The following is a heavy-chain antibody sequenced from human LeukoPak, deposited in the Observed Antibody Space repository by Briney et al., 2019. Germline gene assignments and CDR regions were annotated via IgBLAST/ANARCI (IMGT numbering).Heavy chain of an antibody. CDR2: INPNSGST. CDR3: ARLYSSGWYSFDY. J-gene: IGHJ4*02. Sequence: RASLKVSCTASGYTFTGYYMHWVRQAPGQGLEWMGWINPNSGSTNYAQQFQGRVTMPRDPPISTAYMELSRLRSDATAIYYCARLYSSGWYSFDYWGQGTLVTVSS. V-gene: IGHV1-2*02. CDR1: GYTFTGYY. D-gene: IGHD6-19*01.